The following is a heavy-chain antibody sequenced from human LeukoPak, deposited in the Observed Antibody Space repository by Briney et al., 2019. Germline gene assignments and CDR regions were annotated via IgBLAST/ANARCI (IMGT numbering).Heavy chain of an antibody. D-gene: IGHD2-15*01. CDR1: GFTFSDYY. CDR3: ARPQSNIQYCSGDSCYPYYFDY. Sequence: GGSLRLSCAASGFTFSDYYMSWIRQAPGKGLEWVSGINWNGGSTVYADSVKGRFTISRDNAKNSLYLQMNSLRAEDTALYHCARPQSNIQYCSGDSCYPYYFDYWGQGTLVTVSS. V-gene: IGHV3-20*01. CDR2: INWNGGST. J-gene: IGHJ4*02.